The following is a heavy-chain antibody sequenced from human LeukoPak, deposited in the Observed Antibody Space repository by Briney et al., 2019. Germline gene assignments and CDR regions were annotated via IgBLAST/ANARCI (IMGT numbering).Heavy chain of an antibody. Sequence: GGSLRLSCAASGFAFSTYAMSWVRQAPGKGLEWVSHISGSGTSAFYADSVKGRFTISRDNSKNTLFLQMNSLRAEDTAVYYCAKDKGSGWTYGMDVWGQGTTVTVSS. CDR2: ISGSGTSA. CDR1: GFAFSTYA. V-gene: IGHV3-23*01. D-gene: IGHD6-19*01. CDR3: AKDKGSGWTYGMDV. J-gene: IGHJ6*02.